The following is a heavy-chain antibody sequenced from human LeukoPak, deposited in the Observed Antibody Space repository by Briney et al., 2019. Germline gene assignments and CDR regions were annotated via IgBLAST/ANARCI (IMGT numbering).Heavy chain of an antibody. V-gene: IGHV1-18*01. CDR3: ARIAEQRLVSEKRYYYYYYMDV. J-gene: IGHJ6*03. CDR2: ISAYNGNT. Sequence: ASVKVSCKASGYTFTSYGISWVRQAPGQGLEWMGWISAYNGNTNYAQKLQGRVTMTTDTSTSTAYMELRSLRSDDTAVYYCARIAEQRLVSEKRYYYYYYMDVWGKGTTVTVSS. CDR1: GYTFTSYG. D-gene: IGHD6-13*01.